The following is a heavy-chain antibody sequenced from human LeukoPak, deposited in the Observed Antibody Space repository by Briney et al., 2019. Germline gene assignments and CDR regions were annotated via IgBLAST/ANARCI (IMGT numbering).Heavy chain of an antibody. CDR2: MHPKSGDT. CDR3: TRGPRDDP. Sequence: GASVKVSCKASGYPFSTYEINWVRQAPGQGLEWMGWMHPKSGDTAYAQKFQDRVTMTRDTSISTVYMELSSLRSEDTAMYFCTRGPRDDPWGQGTLVTVSS. CDR1: GYPFSTYE. J-gene: IGHJ5*02. V-gene: IGHV1-8*01.